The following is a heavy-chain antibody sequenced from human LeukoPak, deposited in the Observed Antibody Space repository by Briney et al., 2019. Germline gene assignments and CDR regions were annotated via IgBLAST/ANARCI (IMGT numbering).Heavy chain of an antibody. CDR1: EFSFSSYG. Sequence: PGRSLRLSCAASEFSFSSYGMHWVRQAPGKGLEWVAVIWYDGSDKYYADSVKGRFTISRDNSKNTLYLQMSSLRAEDTAVYYCARDARDTVMLTVDYWGQGTLVTVSS. CDR2: IWYDGSDK. CDR3: ARDARDTVMLTVDY. J-gene: IGHJ4*02. D-gene: IGHD5-18*01. V-gene: IGHV3-33*01.